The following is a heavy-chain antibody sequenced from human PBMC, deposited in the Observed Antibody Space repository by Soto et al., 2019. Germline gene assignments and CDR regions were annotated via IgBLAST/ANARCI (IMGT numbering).Heavy chain of an antibody. CDR3: GRGSGPNDAFDI. CDR2: IYYSGST. CDR1: GGSLSSYY. Sequence: PSETLSLTCTVSGGSLSSYYLSWIRQPPGKGLEWIGYIYYSGSTNYNPSLKSRVTISVDTSKNQFSLKLSSVTAADTAVYYCGRGSGPNDAFDIWGQGTMVTVSS. V-gene: IGHV4-59*01. D-gene: IGHD2-15*01. J-gene: IGHJ3*02.